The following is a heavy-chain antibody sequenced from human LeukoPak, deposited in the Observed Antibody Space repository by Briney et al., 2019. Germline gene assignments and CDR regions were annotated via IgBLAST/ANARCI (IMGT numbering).Heavy chain of an antibody. Sequence: TPSETLSLTCAVNGGSFSGYYWSWIRQPPGKGLEWIGEIYHSGSTNYNPSLKSRITISVDTSKNQFSVKLSPVTAADTAVYYCARLRISAGRSRGWFDPWGQGTLVTVSS. V-gene: IGHV4-34*01. D-gene: IGHD1-26*01. CDR3: ARLRISAGRSRGWFDP. CDR2: IYHSGST. J-gene: IGHJ5*02. CDR1: GGSFSGYY.